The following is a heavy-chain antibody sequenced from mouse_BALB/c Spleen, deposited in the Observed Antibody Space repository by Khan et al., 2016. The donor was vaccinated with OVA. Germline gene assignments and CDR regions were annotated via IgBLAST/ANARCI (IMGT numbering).Heavy chain of an antibody. V-gene: IGHV2-2*02. D-gene: IGHD1-1*01. Sequence: QVQLKESGPGLVQPSQSLSITCTVSGFSLTSYGVHWVRQSPGKGLEWLGVIWSGGSTDYTAAFISRLSISKDNSKSQVFFKMNSLQANDTAIYYCARRGYYYGRGAWFPYWCQGTLVTVSA. CDR1: GFSLTSYG. CDR2: IWSGGST. CDR3: ARRGYYYGRGAWFPY. J-gene: IGHJ3*01.